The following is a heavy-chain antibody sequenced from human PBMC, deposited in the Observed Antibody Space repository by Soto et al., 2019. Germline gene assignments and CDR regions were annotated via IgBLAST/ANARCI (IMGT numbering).Heavy chain of an antibody. J-gene: IGHJ4*02. CDR2: IIPILGIA. Sequence: ASVKVSCKASGGTFSSYTISWVRQAPGQGLEWMGRIIPILGIANYAQKFQGRVTITADKSTSTAYMELSSLRSEDTAVYYCARDRMGSSWYAPDYWGQGTLVTVSS. V-gene: IGHV1-69*04. CDR3: ARDRMGSSWYAPDY. CDR1: GGTFSSYT. D-gene: IGHD6-13*01.